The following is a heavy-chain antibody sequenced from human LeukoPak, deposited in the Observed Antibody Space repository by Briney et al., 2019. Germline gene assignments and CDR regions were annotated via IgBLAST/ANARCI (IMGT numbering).Heavy chain of an antibody. D-gene: IGHD6-13*01. Sequence: ASVKDSCKASGYTFIDFHVHWFRPAPGKGLEWVGEVNNNNGGTKYAQKFQGSVTLTRDTSIRTPYVELSGLRSDDTAVYYCARDIAPATGLSLDYWGQGTLVTVSS. CDR3: ARDIAPATGLSLDY. CDR2: VNNNNGGT. V-gene: IGHV1-2*02. CDR1: GYTFIDFH. J-gene: IGHJ4*02.